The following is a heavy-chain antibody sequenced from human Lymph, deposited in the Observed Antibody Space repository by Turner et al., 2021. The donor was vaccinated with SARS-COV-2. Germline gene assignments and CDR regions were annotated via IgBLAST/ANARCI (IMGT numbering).Heavy chain of an antibody. Sequence: QVQLVESGGGVVQTGRYLRLSCAASGFTFSTYAIHWVRQAAGKGLEWVAVISYDGSNKYYADSVKGRFTISRDNSKNTLYLQMNSLRAEDTAVYYCARYGSGGYFYYGLDVWGQGTTVTVSS. CDR1: GFTFSTYA. CDR2: ISYDGSNK. V-gene: IGHV3-30*04. CDR3: ARYGSGGYFYYGLDV. J-gene: IGHJ6*02. D-gene: IGHD3-10*01.